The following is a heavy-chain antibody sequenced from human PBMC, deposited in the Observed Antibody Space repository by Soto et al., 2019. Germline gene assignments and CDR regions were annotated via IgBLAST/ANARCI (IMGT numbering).Heavy chain of an antibody. CDR2: VSAYNRNT. V-gene: IGHV1-18*04. CDR1: GFTFSNYG. J-gene: IGHJ4*02. D-gene: IGHD2-2*01. Sequence: QVQLVQSGAEVKKPGASVKVSCRASGFTFSNYGITWVRQAPGQGLEWMGWVSAYNRNTDMAQKFEDRVTLTTDTATQTAYPELRGLRSDDTAVYFCARERQYEPLLYWGQGTLVTVSS. CDR3: ARERQYEPLLY.